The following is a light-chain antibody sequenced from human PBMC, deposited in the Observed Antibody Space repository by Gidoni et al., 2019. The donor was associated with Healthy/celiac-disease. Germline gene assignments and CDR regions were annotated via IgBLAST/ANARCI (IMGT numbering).Light chain of an antibody. CDR3: QQYGSSPWT. J-gene: IGKJ1*01. V-gene: IGKV3-20*01. CDR1: QSVSSSY. Sequence: IILTPSLGTLSLSPGERATLSCRASQSVSSSYLAWYQQKPGHAPRLLIYGASSRATGIPDRFSGSGSGTDFTLTISRLEPEDFAVYYCQQYGSSPWTFGQGTKVEIK. CDR2: GAS.